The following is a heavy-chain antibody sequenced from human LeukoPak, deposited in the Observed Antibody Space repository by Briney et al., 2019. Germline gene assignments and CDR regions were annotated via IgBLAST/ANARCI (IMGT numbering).Heavy chain of an antibody. CDR1: GYRFTSYW. J-gene: IGHJ6*03. D-gene: IGHD2-8*01. CDR2: IYPDDSDT. CDR3: ARHGHCTNGVCYSNYYYYMDV. V-gene: IGHV5-51*01. Sequence: GASLKISFKGSGYRFTSYWIGWVRRMPGKGLEWMGIIYPDDSDTRYSPSFEGQVIISVDKSISTAYLQWSSLKASDTATYYCARHGHCTNGVCYSNYYYYMDVWGKGTTVTVSS.